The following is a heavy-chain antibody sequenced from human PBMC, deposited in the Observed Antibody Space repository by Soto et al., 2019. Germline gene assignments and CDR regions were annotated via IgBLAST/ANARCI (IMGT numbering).Heavy chain of an antibody. V-gene: IGHV1-18*04. D-gene: IGHD6-6*01. CDR2: ISAYNGNT. CDR3: ARDRKAARPDYYYYYGMDV. Sequence: QVQLVQSGAEVKKPGASVKVSCKASGYTFTSYGISWVRQAPGQGLEWMGWISAYNGNTNYAQKLQGRVTMTTDTATCPAYMELSSLRSDDTAVYYCARDRKAARPDYYYYYGMDVWGQGTTVTVSS. J-gene: IGHJ6*02. CDR1: GYTFTSYG.